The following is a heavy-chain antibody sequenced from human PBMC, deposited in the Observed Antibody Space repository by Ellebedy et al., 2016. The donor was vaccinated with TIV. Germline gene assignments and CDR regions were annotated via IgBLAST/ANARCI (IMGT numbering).Heavy chain of an antibody. D-gene: IGHD4-23*01. Sequence: GESLKISCAASGFSFSSYAMSWVRQAPGKGLEWVSGIVGSGGSRYADSVKGRFTISRDNSKSTLDLQMSSLRAEDTAVYYCSFKGVATRVYWGQGTLVTVSS. J-gene: IGHJ4*02. CDR2: IVGSGGSR. CDR3: SFKGVATRVY. V-gene: IGHV3-23*01. CDR1: GFSFSSYA.